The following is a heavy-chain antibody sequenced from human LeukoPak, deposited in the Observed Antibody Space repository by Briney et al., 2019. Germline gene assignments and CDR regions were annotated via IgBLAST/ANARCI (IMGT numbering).Heavy chain of an antibody. CDR1: GFTFSSYS. V-gene: IGHV3-48*01. Sequence: SGGSLRLSCAASGFTFSSYSMNWVRQAPGKGLEWVSYISSSSSTIYYADSVKGRFTISRDNAKNLLYLQMNSLRAEDTAVYYCARVPIATSRGWPLDYWGQGTLVTVSS. CDR3: ARVPIATSRGWPLDY. J-gene: IGHJ4*02. D-gene: IGHD6-19*01. CDR2: ISSSSSTI.